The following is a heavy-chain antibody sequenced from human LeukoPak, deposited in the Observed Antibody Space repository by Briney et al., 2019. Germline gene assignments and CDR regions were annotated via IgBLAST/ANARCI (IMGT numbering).Heavy chain of an antibody. V-gene: IGHV3-23*01. CDR1: GFTFSSYV. CDR2: ISGSGGST. D-gene: IGHD4-11*01. Sequence: TGGSLRLSCAASGFTFSSYVMSWVRQAPGKGLEWVSTISGSGGSTYYADSVKGRFTISRDNSKNTLYLQMNSLRAEDTAVYYCAKITVTEIDYWGQGTLVTVSS. CDR3: AKITVTEIDY. J-gene: IGHJ4*02.